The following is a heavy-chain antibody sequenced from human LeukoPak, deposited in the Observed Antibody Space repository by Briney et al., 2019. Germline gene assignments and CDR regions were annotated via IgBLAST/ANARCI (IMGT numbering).Heavy chain of an antibody. D-gene: IGHD2-15*01. V-gene: IGHV3-21*01. Sequence: PGGSLRLSCAASGFIFTDYYIDWVRQAPGKGLEWVSSISSSGGSIYYADSVKGRFTVSRDNAKNSLYLQMNSLGAEDTAMYYCAPICSSGNCYQTRFDYWGQGTLVTVSS. CDR3: APICSSGNCYQTRFDY. J-gene: IGHJ4*02. CDR2: ISSSGGSI. CDR1: GFIFTDYY.